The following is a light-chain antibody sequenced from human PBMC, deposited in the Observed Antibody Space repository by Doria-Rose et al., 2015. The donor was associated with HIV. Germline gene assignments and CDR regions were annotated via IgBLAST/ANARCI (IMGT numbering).Light chain of an antibody. Sequence: QPGLTQPPSVSGAPGQRVAISCTGSSSNIGAGFDVNWYQQFPGTAPKLLIHGNTNRPSGIRDRFSGSKSGTSASLAISGLRAEDEADYYCQSYDSRLSVYVFGTGTKVTVL. CDR2: GNT. V-gene: IGLV1-40*01. CDR1: SSNIGAGFD. J-gene: IGLJ1*01. CDR3: QSYDSRLSVYV.